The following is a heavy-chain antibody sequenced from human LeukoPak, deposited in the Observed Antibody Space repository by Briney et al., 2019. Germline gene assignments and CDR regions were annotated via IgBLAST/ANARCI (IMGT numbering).Heavy chain of an antibody. V-gene: IGHV4-39*01. Sequence: PSETLSLTCTVSGGSIGSSSYYWGWIRQPPGKGLEWIGTIYYSGSTFYKPSLTSRVTISVDTSKNQFSLKLSSVTAADTAIYYCARIHPANWNPFNWFDPWGQGTLVTVSS. D-gene: IGHD1-1*01. CDR3: ARIHPANWNPFNWFDP. J-gene: IGHJ5*02. CDR1: GGSIGSSSYY. CDR2: IYYSGST.